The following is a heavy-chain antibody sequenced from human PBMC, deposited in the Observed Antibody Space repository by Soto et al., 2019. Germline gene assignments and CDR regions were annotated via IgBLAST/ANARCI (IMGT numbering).Heavy chain of an antibody. V-gene: IGHV4-59*08. Sequence: QVQLQESGPGLVKPSETLSLTCTVSGGSISSYYWSWIRQPPGKGLEWIGYIYYSGSTNYNPSLKSRVTISVDTSKNQFSPKLSSVTAADTAVYYCARRYGDCFDFWGQGTLVTVSS. CDR2: IYYSGST. J-gene: IGHJ4*02. CDR3: ARRYGDCFDF. CDR1: GGSISSYY. D-gene: IGHD4-17*01.